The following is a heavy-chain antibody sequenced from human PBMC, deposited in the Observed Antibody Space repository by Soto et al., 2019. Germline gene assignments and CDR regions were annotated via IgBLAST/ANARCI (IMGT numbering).Heavy chain of an antibody. Sequence: SQTLSLTCAISGDSVSSNSAAWNWIRQSPSRGLEWLGRTYYRSKWYNDYAVSVKSRITINPDTSKNQFSLQLNSVTPEDTAVYYCARAKQQLIHLSYYYGMDVWGQGTTVTVSS. CDR1: GDSVSSNSAA. CDR2: TYYRSKWYN. D-gene: IGHD6-13*01. J-gene: IGHJ6*02. V-gene: IGHV6-1*01. CDR3: ARAKQQLIHLSYYYGMDV.